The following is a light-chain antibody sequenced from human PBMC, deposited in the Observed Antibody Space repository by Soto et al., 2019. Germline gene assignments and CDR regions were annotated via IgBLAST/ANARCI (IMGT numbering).Light chain of an antibody. V-gene: IGKV1-6*01. J-gene: IGKJ1*01. CDR3: LKDHSPPWT. CDR2: GAF. Sequence: AIQMTQSPSSLSASVGDRVTITCRASQDVRNYVGWYQQKPGKAPKFLIYGAFSLETGIPSRFSGSGSGTEFTLTIISLLHEDFATYYCLKDHSPPWTFGQGTKV. CDR1: QDVRNY.